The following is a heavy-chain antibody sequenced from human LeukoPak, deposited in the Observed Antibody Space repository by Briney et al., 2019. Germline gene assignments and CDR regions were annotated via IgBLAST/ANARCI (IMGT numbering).Heavy chain of an antibody. CDR3: ARGGAEVWDAFDI. CDR1: GGSLCSYY. Sequence: SETLSLTCTVSGGSLCSYYWSWIRQPPGKGLEWIGYIYYSGSTNYNPSLKSRVTISVDSPKNQFSLKLSSVTGADTAVYYCARGGAEVWDAFDIWGQGTMVTVSS. D-gene: IGHD1-14*01. J-gene: IGHJ3*02. V-gene: IGHV4-59*01. CDR2: IYYSGST.